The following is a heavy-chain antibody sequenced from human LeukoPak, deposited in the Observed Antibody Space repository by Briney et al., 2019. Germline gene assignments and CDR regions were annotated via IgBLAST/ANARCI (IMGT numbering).Heavy chain of an antibody. D-gene: IGHD2/OR15-2a*01. Sequence: GGSLRLSREASGFTFSGYGMHWVRQAPGKGLEWVSGTWYHGNNKYYADSVKGRFTISKGNAKNTVYLQMNSLRAEDTAVYYCVSFYETYWGRGTLVTVSS. CDR3: VSFYETY. CDR2: TWYHGNNK. V-gene: IGHV3-33*03. J-gene: IGHJ4*02. CDR1: GFTFSGYG.